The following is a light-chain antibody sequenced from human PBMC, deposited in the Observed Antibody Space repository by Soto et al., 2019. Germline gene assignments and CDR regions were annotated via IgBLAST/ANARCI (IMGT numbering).Light chain of an antibody. CDR3: CAYVGARSYV. CDR1: NNL. CDR2: EGT. V-gene: IGLV2-23*01. Sequence: QSVLTQPASVSGSPGQSITISCTGTNNLVSWYQQHPGKAPKVVLYEGTKRPSGVSNRFSGSNSGSTASLTISGLQAEDEAHYFSCAYVGARSYVFGPGTKVTVL. J-gene: IGLJ1*01.